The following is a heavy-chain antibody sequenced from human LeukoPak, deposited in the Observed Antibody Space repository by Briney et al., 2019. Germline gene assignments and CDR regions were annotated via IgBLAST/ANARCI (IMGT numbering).Heavy chain of an antibody. J-gene: IGHJ6*02. CDR3: ATDSHGYCSGGSCYWVYGGMDV. V-gene: IGHV4-39*02. Sequence: SETLSLTCTVSGGSISSSSYYWGWIRQPPGKGLEWIGSMYYSGSTCYNPSLKSRVTISVDTSKNQFSLKLSSVTAADTAVYYCATDSHGYCSGGSCYWVYGGMDVWGQGTTVTVSS. D-gene: IGHD2-15*01. CDR2: MYYSGST. CDR1: GGSISSSSYY.